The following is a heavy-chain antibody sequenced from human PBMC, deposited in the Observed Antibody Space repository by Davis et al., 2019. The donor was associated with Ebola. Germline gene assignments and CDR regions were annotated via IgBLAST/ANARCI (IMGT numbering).Heavy chain of an antibody. CDR2: IYTGDNT. CDR3: ARDRRYCSSTSCYIHDAFDI. V-gene: IGHV3-66*02. Sequence: PGGSLRLSCAASGFTFSSYAMSWVRQAPGKGLEWVSVIYTGDNTYYGDSVKGRFTISRDNSKNTLYLQMNSLRAEDTAVYYCARDRRYCSSTSCYIHDAFDIWGQGTMVTVSS. CDR1: GFTFSSYA. J-gene: IGHJ3*02. D-gene: IGHD2-2*02.